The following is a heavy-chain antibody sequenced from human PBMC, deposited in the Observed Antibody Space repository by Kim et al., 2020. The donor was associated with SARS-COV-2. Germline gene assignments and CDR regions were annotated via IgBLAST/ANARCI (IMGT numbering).Heavy chain of an antibody. Sequence: SVKVSCKASGGTFSSYAISWVRQAPGQGLEWMGGIIPIFGTANYAQKFQGRVTITADESTSTAYMELSSLRSEDTAVYYCARGTTGYDSMALFDYWGQGTLVTVSS. CDR3: ARGTTGYDSMALFDY. CDR2: IIPIFGTA. V-gene: IGHV1-69*13. J-gene: IGHJ4*02. D-gene: IGHD3-22*01. CDR1: GGTFSSYA.